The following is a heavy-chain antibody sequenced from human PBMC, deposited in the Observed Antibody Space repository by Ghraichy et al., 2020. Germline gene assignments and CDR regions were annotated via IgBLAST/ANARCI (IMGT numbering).Heavy chain of an antibody. D-gene: IGHD5-24*01. CDR1: GDSVSSNSAA. CDR3: GGSIKASGNGVDV. V-gene: IGHV6-1*01. Sequence: LRLSCDISGDSVSSNSAAWNWIRQSPSRGLEWLGRTYYRSKWFNNYAESVKGRIIITPDTSKNQFSLQLKSVTPEDTAVYYCGGSIKASGNGVDVWGQGTTVTVSS. J-gene: IGHJ6*02. CDR2: TYYRSKWFN.